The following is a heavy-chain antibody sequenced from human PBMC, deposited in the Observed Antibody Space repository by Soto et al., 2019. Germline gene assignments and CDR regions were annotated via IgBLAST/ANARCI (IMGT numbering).Heavy chain of an antibody. J-gene: IGHJ4*02. V-gene: IGHV4-30-4*01. CDR2: IDYAGCT. CDR3: ARSRVDDSSSYFWFYFDY. CDR1: GAAISSGD. Sequence: QVQLQESGPGLVKPSPTLSLTGTFSGAAISSGDWSWIRQSPGKGLEWIGYIDYAGCTYYNPDLRSRITISVDTSKHHFFLILNSVTAADTAVYHCARSRVDDSSSYFWFYFDYWGPGSQVTVSS. D-gene: IGHD3-9*01.